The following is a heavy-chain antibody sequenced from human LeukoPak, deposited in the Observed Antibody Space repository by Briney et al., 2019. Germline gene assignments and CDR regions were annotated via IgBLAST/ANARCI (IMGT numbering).Heavy chain of an antibody. Sequence: PSQTLSLTCTVSGGSISSGSYYWSWIRQPAGKGLEWIGRIYTSVSANYNPSLKSRVTISVDTSKNQFSLKLSSVTAADTAVYYCAAGPVAPDYWGQGTLVTVSS. CDR1: GGSISSGSYY. V-gene: IGHV4-61*02. CDR2: IYTSVSA. CDR3: AAGPVAPDY. D-gene: IGHD2-15*01. J-gene: IGHJ4*02.